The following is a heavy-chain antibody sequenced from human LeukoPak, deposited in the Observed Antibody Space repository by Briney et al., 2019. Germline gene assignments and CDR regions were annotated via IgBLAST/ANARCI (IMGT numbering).Heavy chain of an antibody. J-gene: IGHJ4*02. V-gene: IGHV1-69*13. CDR1: GGTFSSYA. CDR2: IIPIFGTA. Sequence: GASVKVSCKASGGTFSSYAISWVRQAPGQGLEWMGGIIPIFGTANYAQKFQGRVTITADESTGTAYMELSSLRSEDTAVYYCARLLNYYDSSGYYYVPGYYFDYWGQGTLVTVSS. D-gene: IGHD3-22*01. CDR3: ARLLNYYDSSGYYYVPGYYFDY.